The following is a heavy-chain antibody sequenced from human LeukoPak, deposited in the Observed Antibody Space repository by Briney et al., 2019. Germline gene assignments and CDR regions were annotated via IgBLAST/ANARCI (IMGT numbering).Heavy chain of an antibody. CDR2: ITSSSDYI. CDR3: ARLRGYSYGYGDY. J-gene: IGHJ4*02. CDR1: GFTFSSHS. V-gene: IGHV3-21*01. D-gene: IGHD5-18*01. Sequence: GGSLRLSCAASGFTFSSHSMNWVRQAPGKGLEWVSVITSSSDYIYYADSLKGRFTVSRDNAKNSLYLQMVSLRAEDTAVYYCARLRGYSYGYGDYWGQGTLVTVSS.